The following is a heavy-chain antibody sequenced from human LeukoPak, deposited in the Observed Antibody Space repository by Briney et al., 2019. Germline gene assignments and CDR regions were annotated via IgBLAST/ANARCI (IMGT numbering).Heavy chain of an antibody. D-gene: IGHD3-22*01. Sequence: GGSLRLSCAASGFNISTNYMSWVRQAPGKGLEWVSVMYTGGSTYYADSVKGRFTISRDNSKNTLYLQMNSLRAEDTALYYCARAPFYYDSSGYPYFDGWGQGTLVTVSS. J-gene: IGHJ4*02. CDR2: MYTGGST. V-gene: IGHV3-53*01. CDR3: ARAPFYYDSSGYPYFDG. CDR1: GFNISTNY.